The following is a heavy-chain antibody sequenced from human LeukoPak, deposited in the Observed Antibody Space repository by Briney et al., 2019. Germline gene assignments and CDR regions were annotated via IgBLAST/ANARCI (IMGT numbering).Heavy chain of an antibody. J-gene: IGHJ4*02. CDR2: ISYDGGNK. V-gene: IGHV3-30*18. D-gene: IGHD6-19*01. CDR3: AKAGPYSSGWYYFDY. Sequence: GGSLILSCAASGFTFSSYGMHWVRQAPGKGLEWVAVISYDGGNKYYADSVKGRFTISRDNSKNTLYLQMNSLRAEDTAVYYCAKAGPYSSGWYYFDYWGQGTLVTVSS. CDR1: GFTFSSYG.